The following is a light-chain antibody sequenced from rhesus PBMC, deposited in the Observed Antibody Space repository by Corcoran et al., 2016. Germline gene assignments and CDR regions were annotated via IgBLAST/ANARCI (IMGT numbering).Light chain of an antibody. CDR2: EVY. V-gene: IGLV2-13*03. CDR3: SSYSSSIIYI. J-gene: IGLJ1*01. Sequence: QAAPTQSPSVSGSPGQSVPISCTGTSSDIGGYDRVSWYQQHPGQAPKLLIYEVYKRPSGVSDRFSGSKSVNTASLTISGLQAEDEADYYCSSYSSSIIYIFGAGTRLTVL. CDR1: SSDIGGYDR.